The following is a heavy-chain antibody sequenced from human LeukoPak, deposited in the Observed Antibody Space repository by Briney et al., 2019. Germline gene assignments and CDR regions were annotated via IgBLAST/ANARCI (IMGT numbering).Heavy chain of an antibody. Sequence: PSETLSPTCAVYGGSFSGYYWSWIRQPPGKGLEWIGEINHSGRTNFNPSLKSRVTISVDTSKNQFSLKMTSLTAADTAVYHCARAPSGEVESATRGDYFDYWGQGTLVTVPS. CDR2: INHSGRT. D-gene: IGHD7-27*01. V-gene: IGHV4-34*01. CDR1: GGSFSGYY. J-gene: IGHJ4*02. CDR3: ARAPSGEVESATRGDYFDY.